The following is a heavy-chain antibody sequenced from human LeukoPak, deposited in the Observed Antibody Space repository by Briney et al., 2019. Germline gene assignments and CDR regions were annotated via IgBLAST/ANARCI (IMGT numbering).Heavy chain of an antibody. D-gene: IGHD2-8*01. V-gene: IGHV3-23*01. Sequence: GGSLRLSCAASGFTFSSYAMSWVRQAPGRGLEWVSAISGSGGSTYYADSVKGRFTISRDNSKHTLYLQMNSLRAEDTAVYYCAKALLRPGNDYWGQGTLVTVSS. CDR3: AKALLRPGNDY. CDR2: ISGSGGST. J-gene: IGHJ4*02. CDR1: GFTFSSYA.